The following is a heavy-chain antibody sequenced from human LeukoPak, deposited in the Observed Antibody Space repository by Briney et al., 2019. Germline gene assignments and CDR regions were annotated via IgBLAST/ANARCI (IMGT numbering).Heavy chain of an antibody. Sequence: GGSLRLSCVASGFTLRSYSMNWVRQAQGKGLEWVSYVSTSSYYIYYADSVKGRFTISRDDAKNSLYLQMNSLRAEDTAIYYCARDASGSSTGLIDSWGQGTLVTVSS. V-gene: IGHV3-21*01. J-gene: IGHJ4*02. CDR1: GFTLRSYS. CDR3: ARDASGSSTGLIDS. CDR2: VSTSSYYI. D-gene: IGHD1-26*01.